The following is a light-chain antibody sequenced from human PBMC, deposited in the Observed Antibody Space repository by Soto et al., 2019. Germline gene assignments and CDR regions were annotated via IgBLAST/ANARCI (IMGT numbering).Light chain of an antibody. Sequence: DIVLTQSPGTLSFSPGERATLSCRASQSVSSNLAWYQQKPGQAPRLLIYGASTRATGIPARFSGSGSGTEFTLTISSLQSEDFAVYYCQQYNNWPPWTFGQGTKVDIK. CDR2: GAS. V-gene: IGKV3-15*01. CDR1: QSVSSN. J-gene: IGKJ1*01. CDR3: QQYNNWPPWT.